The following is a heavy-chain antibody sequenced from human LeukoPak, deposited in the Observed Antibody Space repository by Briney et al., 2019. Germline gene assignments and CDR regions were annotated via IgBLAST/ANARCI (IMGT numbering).Heavy chain of an antibody. Sequence: ASVKVSCKTSGYNFTNYYMHWVRQAPGHGLEWMGIMNPSGDTTTYAEKFQGRVTMTRDTSTSTVYMELSSLRSEDTAVYYCARGGALRYFEWFSAYWGQGTLVTVSS. CDR1: GYNFTNYY. V-gene: IGHV1-46*01. D-gene: IGHD3-9*01. CDR3: ARGGALRYFEWFSAY. J-gene: IGHJ4*02. CDR2: MNPSGDTT.